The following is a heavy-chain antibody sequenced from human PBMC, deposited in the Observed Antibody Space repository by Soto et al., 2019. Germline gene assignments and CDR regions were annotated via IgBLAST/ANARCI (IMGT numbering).Heavy chain of an antibody. CDR3: TREASSWGFAFDL. CDR1: GFTFSHYA. J-gene: IGHJ3*01. Sequence: EVQLLESGGGLVQPGGSLRLSCAASGFTFSHYAMSWVRQAPGKGLQWVSTIFGSGAPTHYDDSVKGRFGISRDNSNNMLFLEMNSLKDEDTAVYYCTREASSWGFAFDLWGQGTRVAVSS. D-gene: IGHD3-16*01. CDR2: IFGSGAPT. V-gene: IGHV3-23*01.